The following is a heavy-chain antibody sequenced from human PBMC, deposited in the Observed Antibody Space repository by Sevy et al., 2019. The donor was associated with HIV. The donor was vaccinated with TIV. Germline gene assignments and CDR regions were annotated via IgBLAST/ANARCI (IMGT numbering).Heavy chain of an antibody. D-gene: IGHD3-10*01. CDR3: TTLGDADLGVLSLH. J-gene: IGHJ4*02. CDR2: IKSKADGGTT. CDR1: GFTFSIAW. V-gene: IGHV3-15*01. Sequence: GGSLRLSCAASGFTFSIAWMSWVRQAPGKGLEWVGHIKSKADGGTTDYTAPVKGRFTISRDDSKNTLYLHINTLKTEDTAVYYCTTLGDADLGVLSLHWGQGTLVTVSS.